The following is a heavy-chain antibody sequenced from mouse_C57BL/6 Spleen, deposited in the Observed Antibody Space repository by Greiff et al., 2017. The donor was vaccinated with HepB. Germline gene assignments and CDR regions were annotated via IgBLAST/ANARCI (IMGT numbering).Heavy chain of an antibody. CDR2: INPSSGYT. J-gene: IGHJ2*01. V-gene: IGHV1-7*01. Sequence: QVHVKQSGAELAKPGASVKLSCKASGYTFTSYWMHWVKQRPGQGLEWIGYINPSSGYTKYNQKFKDKATLTADKSSSTAYMQLSSLTYEDSSVYYCARDYGSSLFDYWGQGTTLTVSS. D-gene: IGHD1-1*01. CDR1: GYTFTSYW. CDR3: ARDYGSSLFDY.